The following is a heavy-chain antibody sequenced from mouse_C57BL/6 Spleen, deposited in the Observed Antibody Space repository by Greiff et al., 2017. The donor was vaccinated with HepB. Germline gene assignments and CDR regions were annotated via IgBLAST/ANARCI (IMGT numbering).Heavy chain of an antibody. J-gene: IGHJ2*01. CDR3: AREKAITTDFDY. Sequence: QVQLQQPGAELVKPGASVKMSCKASGYTFTSYWITWVKQRPGQGLEWIGDIYPGSGSTNYNEKFKSKATMTVDTSSSTAYMQLISLTSEDSAVYYCAREKAITTDFDYWGQGTTLTVSS. V-gene: IGHV1-55*01. CDR1: GYTFTSYW. D-gene: IGHD1-2*01. CDR2: IYPGSGST.